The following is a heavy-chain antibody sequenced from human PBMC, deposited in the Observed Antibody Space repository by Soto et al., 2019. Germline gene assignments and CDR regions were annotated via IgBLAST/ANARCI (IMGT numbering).Heavy chain of an antibody. CDR3: ARSETLPTDY. Sequence: PGGSLRLSCAASGFTFSSYSMHWVRQAPGKGLEWVAVISYDGSNKYYADSVKGRFTISRDNSKNTLYLQMNSLRAEDTAVYYCARSETLPTDYWGQGTLVTVSS. V-gene: IGHV3-30-3*01. CDR1: GFTFSSYS. J-gene: IGHJ4*02. CDR2: ISYDGSNK.